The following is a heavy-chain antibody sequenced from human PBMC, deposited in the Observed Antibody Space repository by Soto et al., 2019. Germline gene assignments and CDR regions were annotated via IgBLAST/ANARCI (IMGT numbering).Heavy chain of an antibody. V-gene: IGHV3-11*01. CDR1: GFTFSDYY. Sequence: PGGSLRLSCAASGFTFSDYYMGWIRQAPGKGLEWVSYIGGSGSPLYYPDSVKGRFTISRDNAKNSLYLQMNSLRAEDTAVYYCARAPFSSGWFSWSPTDYWGQGTLVTVSS. CDR2: IGGSGSPL. CDR3: ARAPFSSGWFSWSPTDY. D-gene: IGHD6-19*01. J-gene: IGHJ4*02.